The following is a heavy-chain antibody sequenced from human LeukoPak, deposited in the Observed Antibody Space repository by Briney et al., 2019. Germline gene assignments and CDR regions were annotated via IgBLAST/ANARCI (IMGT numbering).Heavy chain of an antibody. CDR2: IYYSGST. J-gene: IGHJ3*02. Sequence: SETLSLTCTVSGGSISSYYWSWIRQPPGKGLEWIGYIYYSGSTNYNPSLKSRVTISVDTSKDQFSLKLSSVTAADTAVYYCARHALSSIFGVVMRNAFDIWGQGTMVTVSS. V-gene: IGHV4-59*08. CDR1: GGSISSYY. D-gene: IGHD3-3*01. CDR3: ARHALSSIFGVVMRNAFDI.